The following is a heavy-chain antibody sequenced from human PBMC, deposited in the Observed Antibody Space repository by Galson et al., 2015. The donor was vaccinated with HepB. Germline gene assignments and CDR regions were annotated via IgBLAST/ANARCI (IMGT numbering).Heavy chain of an antibody. V-gene: IGHV1-46*01. Sequence: SVKVSCKASGYTFTSYYMHWVRQAPGQGLEWMGIINPSGGSTSYAQKFQGRVTMTRDTSTSTAYMELRSLRSDDTAVYYCARSASSVGSGSYTNWFDPWGQGTLVTVSS. CDR2: INPSGGST. CDR1: GYTFTSYY. D-gene: IGHD3-10*01. CDR3: ARSASSVGSGSYTNWFDP. J-gene: IGHJ5*02.